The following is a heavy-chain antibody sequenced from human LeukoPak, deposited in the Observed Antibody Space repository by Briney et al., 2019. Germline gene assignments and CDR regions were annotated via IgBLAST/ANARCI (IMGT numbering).Heavy chain of an antibody. D-gene: IGHD5-12*01. CDR3: ARDASGYALYFDY. CDR1: GFTFITYW. Sequence: GGSLRLSCAASGFTFITYWMSWVRQAPGKGLEWVANIKQDGSEKYYVDSVKGRFTISRDNAKKSLYLQMNSLRAEDTAVYYCARDASGYALYFDYWGQGTLVTVSS. CDR2: IKQDGSEK. J-gene: IGHJ4*02. V-gene: IGHV3-7*01.